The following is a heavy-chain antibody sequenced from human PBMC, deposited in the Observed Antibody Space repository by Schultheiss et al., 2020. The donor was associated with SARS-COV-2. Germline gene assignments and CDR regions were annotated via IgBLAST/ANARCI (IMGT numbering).Heavy chain of an antibody. J-gene: IGHJ6*02. CDR2: IDPSDSYT. CDR3: ARHSALGGDFWSGYSYYYGMDV. Sequence: GGSLRLSCKGSGYSFTSYWISWVRQMPGKGLEWMGRIDPSDSYTNYSPSFQGHVTISADKSISTAYLQWSSLKASDTAMYYCARHSALGGDFWSGYSYYYGMDVWGQGTTVTVSS. V-gene: IGHV5-10-1*01. CDR1: GYSFTSYW. D-gene: IGHD3-3*01.